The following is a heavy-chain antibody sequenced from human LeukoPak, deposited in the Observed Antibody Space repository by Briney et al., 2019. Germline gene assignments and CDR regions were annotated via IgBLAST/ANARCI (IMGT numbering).Heavy chain of an antibody. CDR1: GYTFTSYG. Sequence: ASVKVSCKASGYTFTSYGIGWVRQAPGQGLEWMGWISAYNGNTNYAQKLQGRVTMTTDTSTSTAYMELRSLRSDDTAVYYCARDKLSANLGANDYWGQGTLVTVSS. J-gene: IGHJ4*02. CDR3: ARDKLSANLGANDY. V-gene: IGHV1-18*01. CDR2: ISAYNGNT. D-gene: IGHD3-10*01.